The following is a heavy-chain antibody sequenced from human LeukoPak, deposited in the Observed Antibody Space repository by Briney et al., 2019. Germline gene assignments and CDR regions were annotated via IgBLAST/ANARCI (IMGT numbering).Heavy chain of an antibody. CDR3: AKEADDSSGSA. V-gene: IGHV3-53*05. Sequence: PGGSLRLSCAASGFTVSSNYMSWVRQAPGKGLEWVSVIYSGGSTYYADSVKGRFTISRDNSKNTLYLQMNSLRAEDTAVYYCAKEADDSSGSAWGQGTMVTVSS. D-gene: IGHD3-22*01. CDR1: GFTVSSNY. J-gene: IGHJ3*01. CDR2: IYSGGST.